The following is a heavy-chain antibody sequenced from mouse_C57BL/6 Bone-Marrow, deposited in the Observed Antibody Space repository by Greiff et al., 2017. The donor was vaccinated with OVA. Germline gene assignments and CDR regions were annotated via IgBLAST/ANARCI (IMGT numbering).Heavy chain of an antibody. D-gene: IGHD2-12*01. Sequence: QVQLQQSGPELVKPGASVKISCKASGYSFSSSWMNWVKQRPGRGLEWIGRIYPGDGDTNYNGKFKGKATLTADKSSSTAYMHLSSLTSEDTAVYFCARSDYSLDYWGQGTTLTVSS. CDR1: GYSFSSSW. V-gene: IGHV1-82*01. CDR2: IYPGDGDT. CDR3: ARSDYSLDY. J-gene: IGHJ2*01.